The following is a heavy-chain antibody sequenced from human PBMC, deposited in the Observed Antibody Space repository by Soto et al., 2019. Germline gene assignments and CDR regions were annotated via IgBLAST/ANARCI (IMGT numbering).Heavy chain of an antibody. CDR2: VKDGGGT. CDR1: GGSLTGYY. Sequence: QVQLQQWGAGLLKPSETLSLTCTVNGGSLTGYYWSWIRQRPGKGLEWLGEVKDGGGTNYSPSLRGRVSIPADTSKYHFSLSLNSVTAADTAVYFCARGQEGIVATHWDQGALVTVSS. J-gene: IGHJ4*02. CDR3: ARGQEGIVATH. D-gene: IGHD5-12*01. V-gene: IGHV4-34*01.